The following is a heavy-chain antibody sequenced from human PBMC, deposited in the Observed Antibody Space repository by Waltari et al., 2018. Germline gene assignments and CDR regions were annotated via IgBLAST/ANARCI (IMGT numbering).Heavy chain of an antibody. Sequence: QLQLQESGPGLVKPSGTLSLSCAVSGDSLSSSYVWNWVRQSPQKGLEWMGQVRGSGTTNYNPSFTSRVTISLDTSNNQFSLEVTSATAADTAVYYCARDRGRGLYLDTWGPGILVSVSP. CDR3: ARDRGRGLYLDT. CDR2: VRGSGTT. V-gene: IGHV4-4*02. J-gene: IGHJ5*02. D-gene: IGHD2-15*01. CDR1: GDSLSSSYV.